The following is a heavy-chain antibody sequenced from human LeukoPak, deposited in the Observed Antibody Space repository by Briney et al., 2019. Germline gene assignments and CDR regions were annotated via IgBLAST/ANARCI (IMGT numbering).Heavy chain of an antibody. Sequence: SETLSLTCAVSGYSISGGYYWGWIRQPPGKGLEWIGSIYHSGSTYYNPSLKSRVTISVDTSKNQFSLKLSSVTAADTAVYYCARPAGYFGSDAFDIWGQGTMVTVSS. J-gene: IGHJ3*02. CDR1: GYSISGGYY. CDR2: IYHSGST. D-gene: IGHD3-10*01. CDR3: ARPAGYFGSDAFDI. V-gene: IGHV4-38-2*01.